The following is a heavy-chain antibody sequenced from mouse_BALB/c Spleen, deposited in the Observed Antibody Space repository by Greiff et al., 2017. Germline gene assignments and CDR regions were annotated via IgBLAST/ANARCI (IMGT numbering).Heavy chain of an antibody. D-gene: IGHD3-1*01. V-gene: IGHV5-6*01. CDR3: ARHVSSGFAY. Sequence: EVQLQESGGDLVKPGGSLKLSCAASGFTFSSYGMSWVRQTPDKRLEWVATISSGGSYTYYPDSVKGRFTISRDNAKNTLYLQMSSLKSEDTAMYYCARHVSSGFAYWGQGTLVTVSA. CDR1: GFTFSSYG. CDR2: ISSGGSYT. J-gene: IGHJ3*01.